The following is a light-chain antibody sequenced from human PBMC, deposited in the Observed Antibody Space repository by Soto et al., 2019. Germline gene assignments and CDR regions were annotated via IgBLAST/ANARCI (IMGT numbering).Light chain of an antibody. CDR1: QSVSSY. J-gene: IGKJ2*01. Sequence: EIVLTQSPATLSLSPGERATLSCRASQSVSSYLAWYQQKPGQAPRLLIYGASNRATDIPARLSGSGSGTDLTLTISSLESEDFAVYYCQQRGNWPRTFGQGTKLEIK. CDR2: GAS. V-gene: IGKV3-11*01. CDR3: QQRGNWPRT.